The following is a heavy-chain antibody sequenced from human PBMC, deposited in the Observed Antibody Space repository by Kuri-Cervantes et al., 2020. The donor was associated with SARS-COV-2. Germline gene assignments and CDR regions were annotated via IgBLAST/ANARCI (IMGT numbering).Heavy chain of an antibody. D-gene: IGHD3-3*01. CDR1: GFIFSRYS. CDR2: ISSSSSTI. J-gene: IGHJ3*02. CDR3: ARVRGRNDFWSGYRERWGDAFDI. Sequence: GESLKISCAASGFIFSRYSMNWVRQAPGKGLEWVSYISSSSSTIYYIDSVKGRFTISRDNAKNSLYLQMNSLRAEDTAVYYCARVRGRNDFWSGYRERWGDAFDIWGQGTMVTVSS. V-gene: IGHV3-48*01.